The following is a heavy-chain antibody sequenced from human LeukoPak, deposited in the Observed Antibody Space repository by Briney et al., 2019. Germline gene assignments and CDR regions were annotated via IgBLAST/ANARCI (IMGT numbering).Heavy chain of an antibody. V-gene: IGHV1-18*01. Sequence: ASVKVSCKASGYTFTSYGLSWVRQAPGQGLAGMGWISAYYGKTNYAQKLQGRVTMTTDTSTSTAYIELRRLRSDDTALYYCARVDQAAMWGTWGYYYYMDVWGKGTTVTVSS. D-gene: IGHD2-2*01. CDR1: GYTFTSYG. CDR3: ARVDQAAMWGTWGYYYYMDV. CDR2: ISAYYGKT. J-gene: IGHJ6*03.